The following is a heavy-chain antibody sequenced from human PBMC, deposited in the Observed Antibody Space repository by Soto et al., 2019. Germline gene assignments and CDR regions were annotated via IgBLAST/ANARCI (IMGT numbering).Heavy chain of an antibody. V-gene: IGHV1-69*01. J-gene: IGHJ5*02. CDR1: GGTFSSYA. CDR2: IIPIFVTA. CDR3: ARWASDFWSGYQNWFDP. D-gene: IGHD3-3*01. Sequence: QVQLVQSGAEVKKPGSSVKVSCKASGGTFSSYAISWVRQAPGQGLEWMGGIIPIFVTANYAEKFQGRVTITADESTSTDYMELSSLRSDDTAVYYCARWASDFWSGYQNWFDPWGHGTLVTVSS.